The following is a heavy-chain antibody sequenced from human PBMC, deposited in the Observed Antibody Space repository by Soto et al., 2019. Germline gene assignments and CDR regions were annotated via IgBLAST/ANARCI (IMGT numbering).Heavy chain of an antibody. J-gene: IGHJ6*04. CDR2: IIPIQGRA. Sequence: QVQLVQYGAEVKKPGSSVKVSCEASGGSFMSYTFTWVRQAPVQGLEWVGRIIPIQGRANYALRLQDIVTITADRATKTVYMGLRSLRPDDPAVYYCAKSLLFLAHSYHDVCSKGTTVTVSS. CDR1: GGSFMSYT. CDR3: AKSLLFLAHSYHDV. D-gene: IGHD2-2*01. V-gene: IGHV1-69*02.